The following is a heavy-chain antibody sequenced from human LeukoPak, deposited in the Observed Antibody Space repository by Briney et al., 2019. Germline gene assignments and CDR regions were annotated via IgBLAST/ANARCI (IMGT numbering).Heavy chain of an antibody. V-gene: IGHV4-59*11. Sequence: SETLSLTCTVSGGSISNHYWNWIRQPPGKGLEWIGYISYSGSTNYNPSLRSRVTISIDTSNNQISLRLSPVTAADTAVYYCARDPTTVTKGFDIWGLGTMVTVSP. J-gene: IGHJ3*02. CDR3: ARDPTTVTKGFDI. D-gene: IGHD4-17*01. CDR1: GGSISNHY. CDR2: ISYSGST.